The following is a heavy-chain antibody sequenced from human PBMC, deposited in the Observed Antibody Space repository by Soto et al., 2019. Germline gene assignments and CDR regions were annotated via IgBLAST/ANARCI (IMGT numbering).Heavy chain of an antibody. V-gene: IGHV3-30-3*01. CDR1: GFTFSSYA. D-gene: IGHD3-3*01. CDR2: ISYDGSNK. CDR3: ARGDFWSGYVLYYYYYGMDV. Sequence: PGGSLRLSCAASGFTFSSYAMHWVRQAPGKGLEWVAVISYDGSNKYYADSVKGRFTIPRDNSKNTLYLQMNSLRAEDTAVYYCARGDFWSGYVLYYYYYGMDVWGQGTTVTVSS. J-gene: IGHJ6*02.